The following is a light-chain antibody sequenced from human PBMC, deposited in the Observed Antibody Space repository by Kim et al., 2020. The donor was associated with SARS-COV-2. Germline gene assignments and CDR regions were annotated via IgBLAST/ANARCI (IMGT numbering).Light chain of an antibody. Sequence: DIQMTQSPFSLSASVGDRVTITCRASQSISSYLNWYQQKPPKAPTLQIYGASSLQSGVPSRFSGSGSGTDFTLTISSLQPEYFATFYYQKSYSTPHSLGQGTRLE. CDR3: QKSYSTPHS. CDR1: QSISSY. CDR2: GAS. V-gene: IGKV1-39*01. J-gene: IGKJ2*01.